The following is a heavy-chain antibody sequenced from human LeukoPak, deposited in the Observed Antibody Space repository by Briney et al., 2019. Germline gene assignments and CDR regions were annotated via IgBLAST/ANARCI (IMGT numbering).Heavy chain of an antibody. Sequence: GGSLRLPCAASGFTFSSYSMNWVRQAPGKGLEWVSSISSSSSFIYYADSVKDRFTISRDNAKNSLYLQMNSLRAEDTAVYYCASGLRTRPIDPWGQGTLVTVSS. CDR3: ASGLRTRPIDP. D-gene: IGHD4-17*01. V-gene: IGHV3-21*01. J-gene: IGHJ5*02. CDR1: GFTFSSYS. CDR2: ISSSSSFI.